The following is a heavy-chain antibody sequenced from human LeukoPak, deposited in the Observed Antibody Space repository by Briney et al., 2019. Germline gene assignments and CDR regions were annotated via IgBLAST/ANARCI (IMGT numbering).Heavy chain of an antibody. CDR1: GGSISSSNW. D-gene: IGHD2-2*01. Sequence: SETLSLTCAVSGGSISSSNWWSWVRQPPGKGLEWIGEIYHSGSTNYNPSLKSRVTIAVDKSKNKFSLKLSSVTAADTAVYDCARDQLYCSSSSCRNLGWFDPWGQGTLVTVSS. CDR3: ARDQLYCSSSSCRNLGWFDP. V-gene: IGHV4-4*02. CDR2: IYHSGST. J-gene: IGHJ5*02.